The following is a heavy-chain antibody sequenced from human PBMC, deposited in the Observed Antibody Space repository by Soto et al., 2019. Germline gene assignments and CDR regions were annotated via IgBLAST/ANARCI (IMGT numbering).Heavy chain of an antibody. CDR2: IYYSGST. D-gene: IGHD5-12*01. CDR3: AASCVACRGFNYYGMDV. V-gene: IGHV4-31*03. CDR1: GDSISSGGYY. J-gene: IGHJ6*02. Sequence: QVQLQESGPGLVKPSQTLSLTCTVSGDSISSGGYYWSWIRQNPGKGLEWIGYIYYSGSTYYNPSLKSRVTISVDTSKNQFSLKLTSVTAADTAVYYCAASCVACRGFNYYGMDVWGQGTTVTVSS.